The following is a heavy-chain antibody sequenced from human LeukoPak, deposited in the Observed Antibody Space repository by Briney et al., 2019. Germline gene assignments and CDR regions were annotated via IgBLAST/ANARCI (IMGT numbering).Heavy chain of an antibody. Sequence: QTGGSLRLSCVASGFTFSNYAMIWVRQAPGKGLQWVSVISAGGVSLFSGSGSATYYADSVEGRFTISRDNSKNTLYLQMNSLRADDTAVYYCAAEMEQWPEGYALDIWGQGTMITVSS. V-gene: IGHV3-23*01. CDR2: ISAGGVSLFSGSGSAT. J-gene: IGHJ3*02. CDR1: GFTFSNYA. D-gene: IGHD6-19*01. CDR3: AAEMEQWPEGYALDI.